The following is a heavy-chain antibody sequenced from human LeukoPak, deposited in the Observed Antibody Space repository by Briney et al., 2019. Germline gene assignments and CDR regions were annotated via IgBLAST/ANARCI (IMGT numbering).Heavy chain of an antibody. D-gene: IGHD5-18*01. CDR3: ARRGIQLWRKGWYFDY. Sequence: SETLSLTCTVSGGSISSSSYYWSWIRQPPGTGLEWIGEINHSGSTNYNPSLKSRVTISVDTSKNQFSLKLSSVTAADTAVYYCARRGIQLWRKGWYFDYWGQGTLVTVSS. CDR1: GGSISSSSYY. CDR2: INHSGST. J-gene: IGHJ4*02. V-gene: IGHV4-39*07.